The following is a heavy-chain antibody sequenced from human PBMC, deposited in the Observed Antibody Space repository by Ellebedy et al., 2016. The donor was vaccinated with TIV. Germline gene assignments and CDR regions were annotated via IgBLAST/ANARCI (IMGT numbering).Heavy chain of an antibody. J-gene: IGHJ4*02. V-gene: IGHV5-51*01. CDR1: GYTFTTYW. Sequence: GESLKISCKGSGYTFTTYWIGWVRQMPGKGLEWMGIIYPGDSDTRYSPSFQGQVTISADKSITTAHLQWSSLKASDTAIYYCARLGYSSFGGDYWGQGTLVTVSS. D-gene: IGHD6-19*01. CDR3: ARLGYSSFGGDY. CDR2: IYPGDSDT.